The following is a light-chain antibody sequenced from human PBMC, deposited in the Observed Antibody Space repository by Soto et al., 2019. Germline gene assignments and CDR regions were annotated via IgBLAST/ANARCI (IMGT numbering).Light chain of an antibody. CDR2: VNSDGSH. Sequence: QLVLTQSPSASASLGASVKLTCTLSSGHITYAIAWHQQQPEEGPRFLMKVNSDGSHNKGDGIPDRFSGSSSGAERYLTISSLQSEDEADYYCQTWGTGIVVFGGGTKLTVL. V-gene: IGLV4-69*01. CDR1: SGHITYA. J-gene: IGLJ2*01. CDR3: QTWGTGIVV.